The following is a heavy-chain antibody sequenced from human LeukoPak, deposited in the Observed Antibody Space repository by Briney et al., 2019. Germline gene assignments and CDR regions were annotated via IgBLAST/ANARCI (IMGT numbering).Heavy chain of an antibody. CDR3: ARPMVRGVIVFSFDY. V-gene: IGHV3-7*01. D-gene: IGHD3-10*01. CDR2: INQDGSEK. J-gene: IGHJ4*02. CDR1: GFTFSRFW. Sequence: PGGSLRLSCAASGFTFSRFWMSWVRQAPGKGLEWVANINQDGSEKHYVDSVKGRFTISRDNAKNSLYLQMNSLGAEDTAVYYCARPMVRGVIVFSFDYWGQGTLVTVSS.